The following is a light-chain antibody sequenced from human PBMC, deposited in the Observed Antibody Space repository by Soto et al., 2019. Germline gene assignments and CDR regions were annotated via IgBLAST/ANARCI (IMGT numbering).Light chain of an antibody. CDR1: SSDVGSYNY. CDR2: EVS. J-gene: IGLJ3*02. Sequence: QSVLTQPASVSGSPGQSITISCTGTSSDVGSYNYVSWYQQHPGKAPKLMLYEVSNRHSVVSNRFSGSKSGNTASLTISGLQAEDEANYYCSSYTSISTRVFGGGTQLTVL. CDR3: SSYTSISTRV. V-gene: IGLV2-14*01.